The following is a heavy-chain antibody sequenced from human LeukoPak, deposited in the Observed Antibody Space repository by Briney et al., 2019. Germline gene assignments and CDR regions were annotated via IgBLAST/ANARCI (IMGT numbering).Heavy chain of an antibody. CDR1: GFTFSRYT. CDR3: VKARGIQLWLPGDY. V-gene: IGHV3-64D*09. CDR2: ISSNGGST. J-gene: IGHJ4*02. D-gene: IGHD5-18*01. Sequence: PGGTLRLSCAASGFTFSRYTMCCVRHAPRERVGYGSAISSNGGSTYYGDSVKGRFTISRDNSKNTLYLQMSSLRAEDTAVYYCVKARGIQLWLPGDYWGQGTMVTVSS.